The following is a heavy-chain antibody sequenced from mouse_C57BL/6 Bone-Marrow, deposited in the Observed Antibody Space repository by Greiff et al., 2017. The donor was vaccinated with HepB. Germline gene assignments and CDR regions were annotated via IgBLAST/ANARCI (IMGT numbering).Heavy chain of an antibody. CDR1: GYTFTSYW. CDR3: AKNDGYLYWYFDV. D-gene: IGHD2-3*01. V-gene: IGHV1-69*01. CDR2: IDPSDSYT. Sequence: QVQLKQPGAELVMPGASVKLSCKASGYTFTSYWMHWVKQRPGQGLEWIGEIDPSDSYTNYNQKFKGKSTLTVDKSSSTAYMQLSSLTSEDSAVYYCAKNDGYLYWYFDVWGTGTTVTVSS. J-gene: IGHJ1*03.